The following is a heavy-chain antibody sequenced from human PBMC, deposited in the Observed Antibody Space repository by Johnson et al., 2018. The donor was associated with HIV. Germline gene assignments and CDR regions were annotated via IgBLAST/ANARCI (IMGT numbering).Heavy chain of an antibody. J-gene: IGHJ3*02. CDR3: TRGLDYYDSTGFRSASFDI. Sequence: VQLVESGGGVVRPGGSLRLYCAASGFTFDDYGMSWVRQAPGKGLVWVSRIRNDGSVTTYADYVKGRFFISSDNSKNALYLQMNSLRAEDTAVYYCTRGLDYYDSTGFRSASFDIWGQGTMVTVSS. CDR2: IRNDGSVT. V-gene: IGHV3-74*02. D-gene: IGHD3-22*01. CDR1: GFTFDDYG.